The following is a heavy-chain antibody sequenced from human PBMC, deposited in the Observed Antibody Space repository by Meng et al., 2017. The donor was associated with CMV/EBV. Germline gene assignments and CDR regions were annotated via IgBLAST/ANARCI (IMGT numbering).Heavy chain of an antibody. D-gene: IGHD3-16*02. CDR1: GDTFSSYA. CDR3: ARQLRLGELSPFDY. Sequence: GQVGESGAEVKKPGYSVKVSCKASGDTFSSYATSWVRQAPGQGLEWMGGIIPIFGTANYAQKFQGRVTITADESTSTAYMALSSLRSEDTAVYYCARQLRLGELSPFDYWGQGTLVTVSS. V-gene: IGHV1-69*12. CDR2: IIPIFGTA. J-gene: IGHJ4*02.